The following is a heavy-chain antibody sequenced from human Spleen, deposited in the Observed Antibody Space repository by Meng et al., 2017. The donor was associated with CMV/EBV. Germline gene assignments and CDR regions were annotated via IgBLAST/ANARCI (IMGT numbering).Heavy chain of an antibody. CDR3: ASPLQDY. CDR1: GGSFSGYY. V-gene: IGHV4-34*01. J-gene: IGHJ4*02. CDR2: INHSGST. Sequence: VQLPQWGPRLLEPSGTLSLTCVVYGGSFSGYYWSWIRQPPGKGLEWIGEINHSGSTNYNPSLKSRVTISVDTSKNQFSLKLSSVTAADTSVYYCASPLQDYWGQGTLVTVSS.